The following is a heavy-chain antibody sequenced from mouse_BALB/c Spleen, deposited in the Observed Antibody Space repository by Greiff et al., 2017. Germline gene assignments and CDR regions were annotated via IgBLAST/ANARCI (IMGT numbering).Heavy chain of an antibody. D-gene: IGHD1-2*01. CDR1: GFTFSSYT. J-gene: IGHJ4*01. CDR2: ISSGGSYT. V-gene: IGHV5-6-4*01. Sequence: EVHLVESGGGLVKPGGSLKLSCAASGFTFSSYTMSWVRQTPEKRLEWVATISSGGSYTYYPDSVKGRFTISRDNAKNTLYLQMSSLKSEDTAMYYCTREGGLTTARVYAMDYWGQGTSVTVSS. CDR3: TREGGLTTARVYAMDY.